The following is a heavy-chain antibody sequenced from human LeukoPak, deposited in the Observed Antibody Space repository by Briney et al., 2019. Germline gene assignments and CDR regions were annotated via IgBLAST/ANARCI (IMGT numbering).Heavy chain of an antibody. J-gene: IGHJ4*02. V-gene: IGHV3-23*01. CDR1: GFTFSSSA. Sequence: GGSLRLSCAASGFTFSSSAMSWVRQAPGKGLEWVSAISNNGGFTYYADSVQGRFTISRDNSKSTLCLQMNSLRAEDTAVYYCAKQLGYCSDGSCYFPYWGQGTLVTVSS. D-gene: IGHD2-15*01. CDR3: AKQLGYCSDGSCYFPY. CDR2: ISNNGGFT.